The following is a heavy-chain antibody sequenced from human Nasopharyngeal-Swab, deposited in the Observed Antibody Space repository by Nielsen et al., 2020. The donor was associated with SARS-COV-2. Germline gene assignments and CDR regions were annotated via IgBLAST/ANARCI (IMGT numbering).Heavy chain of an antibody. CDR1: GFIVSSNY. CDR2: IYSGGST. D-gene: IGHD4-23*01. V-gene: IGHV3-66*01. CDR3: ARDRPIPGYGGNSYYYGMDV. J-gene: IGHJ6*02. Sequence: GESLKISCAASGFIVSSNYMSLVRQAPGKGLEWVSVIYSGGSTYYADSVEGRFTITRDNSKNTLYLQMNSLSAEDTAVYYCARDRPIPGYGGNSYYYGMDVWGQGTTVTVSS.